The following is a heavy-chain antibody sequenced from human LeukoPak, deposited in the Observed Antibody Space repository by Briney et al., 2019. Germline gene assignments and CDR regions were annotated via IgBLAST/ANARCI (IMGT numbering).Heavy chain of an antibody. CDR2: IIPIFGTA. J-gene: IGHJ6*03. Sequence: GSSVKVSCKASVGTFSSYAISWVRQAPGQGLEWMGGIIPIFGTANYAQKFQGRVTITTDESTSTAYMELSSLRSEDTAVYYCAIPGSSSSSTRRYYYMDVWGKGTTVTVSS. V-gene: IGHV1-69*05. D-gene: IGHD6-6*01. CDR1: VGTFSSYA. CDR3: AIPGSSSSSTRRYYYMDV.